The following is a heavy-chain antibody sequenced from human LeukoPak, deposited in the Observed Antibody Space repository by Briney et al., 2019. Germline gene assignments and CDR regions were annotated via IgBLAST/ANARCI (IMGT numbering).Heavy chain of an antibody. CDR2: IYHSGST. Sequence: SETLSLTCTVSGGSISSGGYYWSWIRQPPGKGLEWIGYIYHSGSTYYNPSLKSRVTISVDRSKNQFSLKLSSVTAADTAVYYCAREVHYDFWSGYCDYWGQGTLVTVSS. CDR3: AREVHYDFWSGYCDY. V-gene: IGHV4-30-2*01. CDR1: GGSISSGGYY. D-gene: IGHD3-3*01. J-gene: IGHJ4*02.